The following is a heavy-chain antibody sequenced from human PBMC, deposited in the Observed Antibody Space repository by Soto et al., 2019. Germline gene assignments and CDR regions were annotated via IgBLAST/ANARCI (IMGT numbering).Heavy chain of an antibody. CDR2: IIPIFGTA. CDR1: GGTISSYA. D-gene: IGHD3-16*02. CDR3: ARALGGVIVYFEY. Sequence: VKGAWKASGGTISSYAISWVRQTPGQGLEWMGGIIPIFGTANYAQKFQGRVTITADESTSTAYMELSSLRSEDTAVYYCARALGGVIVYFEYWGQGRLLTSSS. J-gene: IGHJ4*02. V-gene: IGHV1-69*01.